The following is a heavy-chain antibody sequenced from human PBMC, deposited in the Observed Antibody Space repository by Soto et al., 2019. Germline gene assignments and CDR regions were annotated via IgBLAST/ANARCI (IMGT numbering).Heavy chain of an antibody. CDR1: GYTFTSYY. CDR3: ARDIVVVPAASRATPDYYYYGMDV. V-gene: IGHV1-46*01. CDR2: INPSGGST. Sequence: GASVKVSCKASGYTFTSYYMHWVRQAPGQGLEWMGIINPSGGSTSYAQKFQGRVTMTRDTSTSTVYMELSSLRSEDTAVYYCARDIVVVPAASRATPDYYYYGMDVWGQGTTVTVSS. J-gene: IGHJ6*02. D-gene: IGHD2-2*01.